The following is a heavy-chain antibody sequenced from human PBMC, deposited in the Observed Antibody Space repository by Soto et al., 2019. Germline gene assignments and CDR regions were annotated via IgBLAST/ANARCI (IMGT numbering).Heavy chain of an antibody. CDR2: ISTSSSYI. CDR1: GFTFSSYF. J-gene: IGHJ4*02. Sequence: EVQLVESGGGLVKPGGSLRLSCAASGFTFSSYFMNWVRQAPGKGLEWVSSISTSSSYIYYADSVKGRLTISRDNAKNSLYLQMNSLRVADTAVYYCARAATLWFGGSDYWGQGTLVTVSS. CDR3: ARAATLWFGGSDY. D-gene: IGHD3-10*01. V-gene: IGHV3-21*01.